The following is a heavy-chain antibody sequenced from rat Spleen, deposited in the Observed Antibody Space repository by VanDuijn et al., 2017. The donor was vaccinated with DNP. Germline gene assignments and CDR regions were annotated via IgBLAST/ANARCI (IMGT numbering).Heavy chain of an antibody. D-gene: IGHD1-10*01. V-gene: IGHV5-31*01. Sequence: EVQLVESGGVLVQPGRSLRLTCVASGFTFNDYWMTWIRQVPGKGLEWIASITSGVGSTSYPDSVKGRFAISRDNAKNTLYLQMTSLRSEDMATYYCARYNLIKRMWDYWGQGVTVTVSS. J-gene: IGHJ2*01. CDR1: GFTFNDYW. CDR3: ARYNLIKRMWDY. CDR2: ITSGVGST.